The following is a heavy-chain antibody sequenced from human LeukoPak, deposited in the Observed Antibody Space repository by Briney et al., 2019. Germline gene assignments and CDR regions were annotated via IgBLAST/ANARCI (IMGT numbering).Heavy chain of an antibody. CDR1: GYSFTSYW. Sequence: GESLKISCKGSGYSFTSYWIGWVRQMPGKGLEWMGIIYPGDSDTRYSPSFQGQVTISADKSISTAYLQWSSLKASDTAMYYCGCHDGYNYEGGAFDIWGQGTMVTVSS. J-gene: IGHJ3*02. V-gene: IGHV5-51*01. CDR2: IYPGDSDT. CDR3: GCHDGYNYEGGAFDI. D-gene: IGHD5-24*01.